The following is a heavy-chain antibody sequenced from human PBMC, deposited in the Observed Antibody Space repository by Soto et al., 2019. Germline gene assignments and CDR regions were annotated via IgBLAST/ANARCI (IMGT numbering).Heavy chain of an antibody. CDR2: ISCCGGST. CDR1: GFPFSIYA. D-gene: IGHD6-19*01. V-gene: IGHV3-23*01. CDR3: AKADGEQWLIPHLDN. J-gene: IGHJ4*02. Sequence: EGPLLDSGGGLVQPGGSLRLSCAASGFPFSIYAMRWVRQAPGKGLQWVSGISCCGGSTSYADSVKGRFSTARDDSKNTLSLQMNGLRVEDTAQYFCAKADGEQWLIPHLDNWGQGTLVTVS.